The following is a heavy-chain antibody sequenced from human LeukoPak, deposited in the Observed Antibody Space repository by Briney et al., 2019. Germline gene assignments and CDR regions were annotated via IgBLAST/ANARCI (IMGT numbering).Heavy chain of an antibody. CDR3: ARGPSVKYDSRGRWFDP. CDR1: GGSISSGGYY. D-gene: IGHD3-22*01. CDR2: MYYSGYT. V-gene: IGHV4-31*03. Sequence: PSETLSLTCTVSGGSISSGGYYWSWIRQHPGKGLEWIGYMYYSGYTYYNPPLKSRVTISVDTSKNQFSLKLSSVTAADTAVYYCARGPSVKYDSRGRWFDPWGQGTLVTVSS. J-gene: IGHJ5*02.